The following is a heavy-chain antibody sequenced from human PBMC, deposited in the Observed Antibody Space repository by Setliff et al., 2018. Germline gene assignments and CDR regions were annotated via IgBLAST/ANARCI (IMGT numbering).Heavy chain of an antibody. D-gene: IGHD2-15*01. CDR2: ISGSGSSA. CDR3: AKDRYCGGGSCLKDFEY. J-gene: IGHJ4*02. V-gene: IGHV3-23*01. Sequence: GGSLRLSCAASGFTFSSYEMNWVRQAPGKGLEWVSYISGSGSSAYYADSVKGRFTISRDNPKNTLFLQMNSLRAEDTAVYYCAKDRYCGGGSCLKDFEYWGQGTLVTVSS. CDR1: GFTFSSYE.